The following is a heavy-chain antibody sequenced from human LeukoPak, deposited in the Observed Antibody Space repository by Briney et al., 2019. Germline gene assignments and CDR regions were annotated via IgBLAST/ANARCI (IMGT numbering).Heavy chain of an antibody. Sequence: GGSLRLSCAASGFTFSSYAMSWVRQAPGKGLEWVSAISGSGGSTYYADSVKGRFTISRDNSKNTLYLQMNSLRAEDTAVYYCAEQLDIVLMVYGYWGQGTLVTVSS. J-gene: IGHJ4*02. CDR1: GFTFSSYA. CDR2: ISGSGGST. D-gene: IGHD2-8*01. CDR3: AEQLDIVLMVYGY. V-gene: IGHV3-23*01.